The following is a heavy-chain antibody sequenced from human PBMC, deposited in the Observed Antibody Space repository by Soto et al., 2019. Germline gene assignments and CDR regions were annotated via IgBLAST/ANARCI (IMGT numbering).Heavy chain of an antibody. D-gene: IGHD2-8*01. CDR1: RFSFSSYS. Sequence: QVQLVESGGGVVQPGRSLRLSCAASRFSFSSYSMHWVSQAPGKGLEWVAVIWYDGNNKYYADSVKGRFTISRDNSKNTLSLQMNSLRAEDTAVYYCAGGYCPNAVCHTLDYWGQGTLVTVSS. J-gene: IGHJ4*02. CDR2: IWYDGNNK. V-gene: IGHV3-33*01. CDR3: AGGYCPNAVCHTLDY.